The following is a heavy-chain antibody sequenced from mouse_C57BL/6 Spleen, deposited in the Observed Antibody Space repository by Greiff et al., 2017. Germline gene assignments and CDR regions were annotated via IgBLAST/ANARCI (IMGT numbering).Heavy chain of an antibody. CDR1: GFTFSSYT. CDR2: ISGGGGNT. V-gene: IGHV5-9*01. Sequence: EVHLVESGGGLVKPGGSLKLSCAASGFTFSSYTMSWVRQTPEKRLEWVATISGGGGNTYYPDSVKGRFTISRDNAKNTLYLQMSSLRSEDTALYYCARGGLGYFDYWGQGTTLTVSS. D-gene: IGHD2-13*01. J-gene: IGHJ2*01. CDR3: ARGGLGYFDY.